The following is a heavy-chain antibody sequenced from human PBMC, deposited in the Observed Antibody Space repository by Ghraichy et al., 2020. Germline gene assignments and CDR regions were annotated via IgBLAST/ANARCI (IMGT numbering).Heavy chain of an antibody. J-gene: IGHJ6*02. CDR2: IDWNSASV. V-gene: IGHV3-9*01. CDR3: AKDLGASYYNRYYYDYGMDV. Sequence: GGSLRLSCAASGFTFDDYALHWVRQAPGKGLEWVAGIDWNSASVAYADSVKGRFTISRDSAEKSLFLQMKNLRPEDTALYYCAKDLGASYYNRYYYDYGMDVWGQGTTVTVSS. D-gene: IGHD3-22*01. CDR1: GFTFDDYA.